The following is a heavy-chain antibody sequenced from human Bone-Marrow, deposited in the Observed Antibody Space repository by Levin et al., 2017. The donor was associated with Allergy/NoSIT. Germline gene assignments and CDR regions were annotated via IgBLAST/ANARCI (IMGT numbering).Heavy chain of an antibody. CDR3: ASRAYSSGRRDYMDV. J-gene: IGHJ6*03. V-gene: IGHV4-34*01. CDR2: INHSGST. CDR1: GGSFSGYY. Sequence: KASETLSLTCAVYGGSFSGYYWSWIRQPPGKGLEWIGEINHSGSTNYNPSLKSRVTISVDTSKNQFSLKLSSVTAADTAVYYCASRAYSSGRRDYMDVWGKGTTVTVSS. D-gene: IGHD6-19*01.